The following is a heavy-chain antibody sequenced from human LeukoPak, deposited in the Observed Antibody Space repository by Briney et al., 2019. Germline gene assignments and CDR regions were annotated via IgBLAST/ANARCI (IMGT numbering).Heavy chain of an antibody. CDR1: GFTFSHYG. CDR2: IRYDESDK. J-gene: IGHJ4*02. V-gene: IGHV3-30*02. D-gene: IGHD2/OR15-2a*01. Sequence: PGGSLRLSCATSGFTFSHYGMHWVRQAPGRGLDWVAHIRYDESDKYYADSVKGRFTISRDISKNTVYLQMNSLRVEDTAVYYCAREGRDSTLGLNSPTDYWGQGTLVTVSP. CDR3: AREGRDSTLGLNSPTDY.